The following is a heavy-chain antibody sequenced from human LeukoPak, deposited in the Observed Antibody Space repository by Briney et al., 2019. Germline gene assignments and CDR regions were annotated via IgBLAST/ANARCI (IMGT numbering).Heavy chain of an antibody. Sequence: ASVKVSCKASGYTFTGYYMHWVRQAPGQGLEWMGGIIPIFGAANYAQEFQGRVTITADESTTTVFMELSSLRSEDTAVYYCARRDCGGDCYSSYYYYYGMHVWGQGTTVIVSS. D-gene: IGHD2-21*02. CDR3: ARRDCGGDCYSSYYYYYGMHV. V-gene: IGHV1-69*13. CDR1: GYTFTGYY. J-gene: IGHJ6*02. CDR2: IIPIFGAA.